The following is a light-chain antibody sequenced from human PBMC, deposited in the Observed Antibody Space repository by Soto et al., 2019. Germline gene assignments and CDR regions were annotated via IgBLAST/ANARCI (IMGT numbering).Light chain of an antibody. V-gene: IGLV3-21*04. CDR1: KIGSKS. J-gene: IGLJ1*01. CDR2: YDS. CDR3: QVWDGSSDHYV. Sequence: SYELTQPPSVSVAPGKTARITCGGNKIGSKSVHWYQQKPGQAPVVVIYYDSDRPSGIPERFSGSNSGNTATLTISRVEVEDEAAYYCQVWDGSSDHYVFGTGTKLTVL.